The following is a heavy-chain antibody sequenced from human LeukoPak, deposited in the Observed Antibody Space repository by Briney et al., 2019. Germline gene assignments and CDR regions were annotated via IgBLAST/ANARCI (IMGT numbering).Heavy chain of an antibody. J-gene: IGHJ6*02. CDR2: IYSGGST. CDR3: AGRDNGYYYGMDV. Sequence: GGSLRLSCAASGFTVSSNYMSWVRHTPGKGLEWVSLIYSGGSTYYADSVKGRFTISRDNSKNTLCLQMNSLRAEDTAVYYCAGRDNGYYYGMDVWGQGTTVTVSS. CDR1: GFTVSSNY. V-gene: IGHV3-66*01. D-gene: IGHD2-8*01.